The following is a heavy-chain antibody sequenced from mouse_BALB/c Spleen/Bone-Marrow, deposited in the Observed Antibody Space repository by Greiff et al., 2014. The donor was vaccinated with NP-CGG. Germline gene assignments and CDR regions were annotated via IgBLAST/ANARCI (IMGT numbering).Heavy chain of an antibody. CDR2: INPGSGGT. V-gene: IGHV1-54*01. Sequence: LVESGAELVRPGTSVKVSCKASGYAFTNYLIEWVKQRPGQGLEWIGVINPGSGGTNYNEKFKGKATLTADKSSSTAYMQLSSLTSDDSAVYFGARRITTARAMDYWGQGTSVTVSS. D-gene: IGHD1-2*01. CDR1: GYAFTNYL. J-gene: IGHJ4*01. CDR3: ARRITTARAMDY.